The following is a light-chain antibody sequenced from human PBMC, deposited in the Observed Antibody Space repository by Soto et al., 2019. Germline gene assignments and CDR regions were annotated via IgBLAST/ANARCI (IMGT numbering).Light chain of an antibody. J-gene: IGLJ3*02. CDR2: DVS. V-gene: IGLV2-14*03. CDR3: SSYTTSTTRV. Sequence: QALLTQLACVSGSPGQSFTISCTGTSSDVGVYDYVSWYQQHPGKAPKLLIYDVSNRPAGISNRFSGSKSGNTASLTISGLQAADEADYYCSSYTTSTTRVFGGGTKVTVL. CDR1: SSDVGVYDY.